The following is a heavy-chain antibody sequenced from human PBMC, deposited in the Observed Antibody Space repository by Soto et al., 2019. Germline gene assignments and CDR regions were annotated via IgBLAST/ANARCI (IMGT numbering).Heavy chain of an antibody. J-gene: IGHJ4*02. Sequence: LRLSCAASGFTFSSYAMSWVRQAPGKGLEWVSAISGSGGSTYYADSVKGRFTISRDNSKNTLYLQMNSLRAEDTAVYYCAKKGAAAGRRDFDYWGQGTLVTVSS. V-gene: IGHV3-23*01. CDR3: AKKGAAAGRRDFDY. CDR2: ISGSGGST. CDR1: GFTFSSYA. D-gene: IGHD6-13*01.